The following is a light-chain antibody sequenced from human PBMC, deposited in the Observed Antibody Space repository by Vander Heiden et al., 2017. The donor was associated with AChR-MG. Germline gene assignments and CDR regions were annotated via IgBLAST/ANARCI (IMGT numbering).Light chain of an antibody. CDR2: EAS. J-gene: IGKJ1*01. Sequence: DIVMTQTPRPLSVTPGQPASISCKSRPSLLHSDGKSYLYWYRQKPGQAPQLLIYEASSRFSGVPDRFSGSGSGTDFTLKISRVEDEDVGVYYCKQGIPLRTFGQGTKVEIK. CDR3: KQGIPLRT. V-gene: IGKV2-29*02. CDR1: PSLLHSDGKSY.